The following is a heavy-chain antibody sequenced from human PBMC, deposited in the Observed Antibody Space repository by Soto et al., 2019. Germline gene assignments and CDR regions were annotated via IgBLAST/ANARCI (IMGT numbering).Heavy chain of an antibody. CDR3: AKGSYGMDV. J-gene: IGHJ6*01. Sequence: GGSLRLSCAASEFTFSASAMHWVRQASGKGLEWLGRIRSKANSYATAYAAPVKGRFTISRDDSKNTAYLQMNSLKTEDTAIYYCAKGSYGMDVWGQGTTVTVSS. D-gene: IGHD2-15*01. CDR1: EFTFSASA. V-gene: IGHV3-73*01. CDR2: IRSKANSYAT.